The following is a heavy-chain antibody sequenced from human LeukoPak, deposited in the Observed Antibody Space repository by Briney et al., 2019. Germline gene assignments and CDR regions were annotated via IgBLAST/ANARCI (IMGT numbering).Heavy chain of an antibody. CDR2: IWYDGGNK. D-gene: IGHD3-10*01. Sequence: GGSLRLSCAASGFTFSSYGMHWVRQAPGKGLEWVAVIWYDGGNKYYADSVKGRFTISRDNSKNTLYLQMNSLRAEDTAVYYCARGDGGLWFGELFGYYYGMDVWGKGTTVTVSS. CDR1: GFTFSSYG. CDR3: ARGDGGLWFGELFGYYYGMDV. J-gene: IGHJ6*04. V-gene: IGHV3-33*01.